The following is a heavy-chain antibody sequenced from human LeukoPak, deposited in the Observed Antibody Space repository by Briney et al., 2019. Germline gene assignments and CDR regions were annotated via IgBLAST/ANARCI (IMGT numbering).Heavy chain of an antibody. Sequence: GGSLRLSCAASGFTFSSYWMHWVRQAPGKGLVWVSRINSDGSSTSYADSVKGRFTISRDNSKNTLYLQMNSLRAEDTAVYYCAKALGTYDFWSGYRDAFDIWGQGTMVTVSS. J-gene: IGHJ3*02. D-gene: IGHD3-3*01. CDR1: GFTFSSYW. CDR3: AKALGTYDFWSGYRDAFDI. CDR2: INSDGSST. V-gene: IGHV3-74*01.